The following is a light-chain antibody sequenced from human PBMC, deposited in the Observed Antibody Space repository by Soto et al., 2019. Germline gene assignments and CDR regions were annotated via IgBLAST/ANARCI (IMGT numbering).Light chain of an antibody. CDR3: QQYNNWWT. CDR1: QSVGSY. J-gene: IGKJ1*01. V-gene: IGKV3-11*01. CDR2: DAS. Sequence: EVVLTQSPATLSLSPGERATLSCRASQSVGSYLAWYQQKPGQAPRLLIYDASNRATGIPARFSGSGSGTDFTLTINSLQSEDFAVYYCQQYNNWWTFGQGTKVDIK.